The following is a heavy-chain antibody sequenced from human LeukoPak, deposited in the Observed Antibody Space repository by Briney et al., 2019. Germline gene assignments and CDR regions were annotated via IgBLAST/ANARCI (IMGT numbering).Heavy chain of an antibody. D-gene: IGHD3-16*01. CDR1: GFTVSSNY. J-gene: IGHJ6*03. V-gene: IGHV3-66*02. CDR3: AREGADYYYYYMDV. Sequence: GGSLRLSSAASGFTVSSNYMSWVRQAPGKGLEWVSVIYSGGSTYYADSVKGRFTISRDNSKNTLYLQMNSLRAEDTAVYYCAREGADYYYYYMDVWGKGTTVTVSS. CDR2: IYSGGST.